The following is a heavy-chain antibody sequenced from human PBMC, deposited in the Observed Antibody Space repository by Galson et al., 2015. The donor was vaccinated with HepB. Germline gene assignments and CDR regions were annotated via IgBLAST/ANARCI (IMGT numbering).Heavy chain of an antibody. D-gene: IGHD3-3*01. CDR1: GFTFSSYA. V-gene: IGHV3-15*01. Sequence: SLRLSCAASGFTFSSYAMSWVRQAPGKGLEWVGRIKSKTDGGTTDYAAPVKGRFTISRDDSKNTLYLQMNSLKTEDTAVYYCTTDGEYDFWSGDWIGDIWGQGTMVTVSS. J-gene: IGHJ3*02. CDR3: TTDGEYDFWSGDWIGDI. CDR2: IKSKTDGGTT.